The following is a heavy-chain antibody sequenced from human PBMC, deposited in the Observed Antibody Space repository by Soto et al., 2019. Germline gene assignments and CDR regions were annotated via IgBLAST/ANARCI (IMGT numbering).Heavy chain of an antibody. V-gene: IGHV1-2*02. CDR3: ARSVSFITPRPDY. J-gene: IGHJ4*02. Sequence: QVQLVQSGAEVKKPGASVKVSCKAPGYTFTDYYLHWVRQAPGQGLECMGWINPNKGDTNYAQKFQGRVTMTRDTSTSTAYMEVSRLRSDDTAVYYCARSVSFITPRPDYWGQGTLVTVSS. D-gene: IGHD6-6*01. CDR2: INPNKGDT. CDR1: GYTFTDYY.